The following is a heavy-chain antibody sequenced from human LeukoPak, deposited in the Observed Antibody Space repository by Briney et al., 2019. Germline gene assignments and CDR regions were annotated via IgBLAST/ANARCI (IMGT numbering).Heavy chain of an antibody. V-gene: IGHV4-59*01. D-gene: IGHD3-22*01. CDR3: ARGGSSGYYYFDY. CDR2: IYYSGST. Sequence: SETLSLTCTVSGGSISSYYWSWIRQPPGKGLEWIGYIYYSGSTNYNPSLKSRVTTSVDTSKNQFSLKLSSVTAADTAVYYRARGGSSGYYYFDYWGQGTLVTVSS. CDR1: GGSISSYY. J-gene: IGHJ4*02.